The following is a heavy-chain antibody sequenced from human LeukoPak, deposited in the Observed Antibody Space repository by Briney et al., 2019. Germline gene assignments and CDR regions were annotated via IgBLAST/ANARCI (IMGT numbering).Heavy chain of an antibody. CDR2: ISYDGSNK. CDR1: GFTFSTYG. J-gene: IGHJ4*02. CDR3: ANREYHLPALY. V-gene: IGHV3-30*18. D-gene: IGHD2-2*01. Sequence: GGSLRLSCAASGFTFSTYGMHWVRQAPGKGLEWVAVISYDGSNKYYADSVKGRFTISRDNSKNTLYLQMNSLRAEDTAVYYCANREYHLPALYWGQGTLVSVSS.